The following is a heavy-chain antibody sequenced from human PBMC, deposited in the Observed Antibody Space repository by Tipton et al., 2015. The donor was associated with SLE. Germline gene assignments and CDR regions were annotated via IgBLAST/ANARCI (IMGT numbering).Heavy chain of an antibody. CDR1: GGSISSYY. V-gene: IGHV4-59*01. CDR2: IYYSGST. Sequence: TLSLTCTVSGGSISSYYWSWIRQPPGKGLEWIGYIYYSGSTNYNPSLKSRVTISVDTSKNQFSLKLSSVTAADTAVYYCARIGPYYYDSSGYGPYYFDYWGQGTLVTVSS. J-gene: IGHJ4*02. CDR3: ARIGPYYYDSSGYGPYYFDY. D-gene: IGHD3-22*01.